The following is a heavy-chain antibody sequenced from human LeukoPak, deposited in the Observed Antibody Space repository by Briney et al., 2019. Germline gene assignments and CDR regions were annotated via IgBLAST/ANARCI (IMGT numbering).Heavy chain of an antibody. Sequence: PGGSLRLSCAASGFTFSDHYMDWVRQAPGEGLEWVGRTRNKANSYTTEYAASVNGRFTISRDDSKNSLYLQMNSLKTEDTAVYYCARVHSRYSDFDYWGQGTLATVSS. V-gene: IGHV3-72*01. J-gene: IGHJ4*02. CDR2: TRNKANSYTT. CDR3: ARVHSRYSDFDY. CDR1: GFTFSDHY. D-gene: IGHD2-21*01.